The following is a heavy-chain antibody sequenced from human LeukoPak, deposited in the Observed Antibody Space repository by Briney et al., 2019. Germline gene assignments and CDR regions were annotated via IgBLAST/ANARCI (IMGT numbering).Heavy chain of an antibody. J-gene: IGHJ4*02. CDR1: GGSFSGYY. V-gene: IGHV4-34*01. CDR2: INHSGST. D-gene: IGHD1-26*01. Sequence: PSETLSLTCAVYGGSFSGYYWSWIRQPPGKGLEWIGEINHSGSTNYNPSLKSRVTISVDTSKNQFSLRLSSVTAADTAVYYCARGRLRATTGFYYFDYWGQGTPVTVSS. CDR3: ARGRLRATTGFYYFDY.